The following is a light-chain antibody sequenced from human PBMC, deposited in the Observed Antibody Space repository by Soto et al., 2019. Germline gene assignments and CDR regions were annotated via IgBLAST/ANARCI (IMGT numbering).Light chain of an antibody. CDR2: WAS. CDR3: QQYYSSPT. Sequence: DIVMTQSPDSLAVSLGERATINCKSSQSVLYSSNNKNYLAWYQQKPGQPPKLLIYWASTRESGVPDRFGGSGSGTDFTLTISSLQAEDVADYYCQQYYSSPTFGQGTKVESK. V-gene: IGKV4-1*01. CDR1: QSVLYSSNNKNY. J-gene: IGKJ1*01.